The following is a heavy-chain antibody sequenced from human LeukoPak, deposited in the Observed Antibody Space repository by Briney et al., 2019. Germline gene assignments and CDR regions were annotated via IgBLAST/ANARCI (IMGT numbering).Heavy chain of an antibody. CDR3: TRVITIGQPPYYYMDV. D-gene: IGHD3-10*01. CDR1: GGTFSNYG. J-gene: IGHJ6*03. Sequence: ASVKASCKASGGTFSNYGFSWVRQAPGQGLEWMGGIIPMSGALNYAQKFQGRVTITADESTSTAYMELSSLRSEDTAVYYCTRVITIGQPPYYYMDVWGRGTTVTVSS. CDR2: IIPMSGAL. V-gene: IGHV1-69*13.